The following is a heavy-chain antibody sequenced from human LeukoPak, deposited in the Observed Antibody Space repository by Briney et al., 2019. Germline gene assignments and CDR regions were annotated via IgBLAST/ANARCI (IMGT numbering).Heavy chain of an antibody. CDR2: IYSGGRT. V-gene: IGHV3-53*01. Sequence: SGGSLRLSCAASGFTVSSNYMSWVRQAPGKGLEWVSVIYSGGRTNYADSVKGRFTISRDDAKNSLYLQMDSLRAEDTAVYYCVRDMGTGTDAFDFWGQGTMVTVSS. CDR3: VRDMGTGTDAFDF. CDR1: GFTVSSNY. D-gene: IGHD3/OR15-3a*01. J-gene: IGHJ3*01.